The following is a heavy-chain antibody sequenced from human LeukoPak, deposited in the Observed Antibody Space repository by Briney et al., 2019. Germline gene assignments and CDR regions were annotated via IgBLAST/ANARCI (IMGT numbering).Heavy chain of an antibody. CDR1: GFTVSSNY. Sequence: GGSLRLSCAASGFTVSSNYMSWVRQTPGKGLEWVSVIYSGGSSYYADSVKGRFTISRDISKNTFYLQMNSLRVEDTAVYYCARDPVGPTAFDYWGQGTLVTVSS. V-gene: IGHV3-66*01. CDR2: IYSGGSS. D-gene: IGHD4-23*01. J-gene: IGHJ4*02. CDR3: ARDPVGPTAFDY.